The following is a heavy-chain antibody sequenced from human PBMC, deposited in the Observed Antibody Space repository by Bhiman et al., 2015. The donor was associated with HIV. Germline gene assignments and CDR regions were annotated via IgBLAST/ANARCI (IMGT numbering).Heavy chain of an antibody. CDR3: ARRDSGSLSFDM. J-gene: IGHJ3*02. V-gene: IGHV3-20*04. CDR2: INWNGGST. D-gene: IGHD1-26*01. Sequence: VQLVESGGGVLRPGGSLRLSCEGFGFIFDDYGLSWVRQAPGKGLEWVSGINWNGGSTGYADSVKGRCTISRDNGKNSLYLQMNSLRAEDTALYYCARRDSGSLSFDMWGQGTMVTVSS. CDR1: GFIFDDYG.